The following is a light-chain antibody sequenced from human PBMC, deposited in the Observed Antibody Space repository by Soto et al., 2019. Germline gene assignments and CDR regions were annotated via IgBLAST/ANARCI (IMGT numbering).Light chain of an antibody. J-gene: IGKJ5*01. CDR3: QQYNNWPIT. CDR2: GAS. CDR1: QSVSSN. Sequence: EIVMTNSPATLSVSPWERATLSCRASQSVSSNSAWYQQKPGQAPRLLIYGASTRATGIPARFSGSGSGTEFTLTISSLQSEDFAVHYCQQYNNWPITFGQATRLEIK. V-gene: IGKV3-15*01.